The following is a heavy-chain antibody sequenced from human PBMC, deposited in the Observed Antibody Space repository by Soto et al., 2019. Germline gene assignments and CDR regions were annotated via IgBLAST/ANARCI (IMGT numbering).Heavy chain of an antibody. Sequence: GGSLRLSCAASGFTFSSYAMHWVRQAPGKGLEWVAVISYDGSNKYYADSVKGRFTISRDNSKNTLYLQMNSLRAEDTAVYYCARDLLKWEQRNWFDPWGQGTLVTVSS. J-gene: IGHJ5*02. CDR1: GFTFSSYA. CDR2: ISYDGSNK. CDR3: ARDLLKWEQRNWFDP. V-gene: IGHV3-30-3*01. D-gene: IGHD1-26*01.